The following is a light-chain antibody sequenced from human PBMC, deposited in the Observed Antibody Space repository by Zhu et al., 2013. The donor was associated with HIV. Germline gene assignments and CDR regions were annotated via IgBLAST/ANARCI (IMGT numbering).Light chain of an antibody. CDR1: QSVGSS. V-gene: IGKV3-15*01. CDR2: GAS. Sequence: EIVMTQSPATLSVSPGERATLSCRASQSVGSSLAWYQQKPGQVPRLLIHGASTRATGIPARFSGSGSGTEFTLTISSLQSEDFAVYYCHHYNKWPRTFGQGTKVEIK. CDR3: HHYNKWPRT. J-gene: IGKJ1*01.